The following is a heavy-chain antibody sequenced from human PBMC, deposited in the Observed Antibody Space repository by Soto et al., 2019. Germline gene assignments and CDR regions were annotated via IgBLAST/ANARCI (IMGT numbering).Heavy chain of an antibody. Sequence: QVQLVESGGGVVQPGKSLRLSCAASGFTFSSYAMHWARQAPGKGLEWVTVISIRGGDEYYAESVRGRFTISRDDSKKTLYLPMDSLRVEDTAVYYCARGTIVARQHLAYWGQGTLVTVSS. CDR1: GFTFSSYA. CDR3: ARGTIVARQHLAY. CDR2: ISIRGGDE. J-gene: IGHJ4*02. V-gene: IGHV3-30*03. D-gene: IGHD6-6*01.